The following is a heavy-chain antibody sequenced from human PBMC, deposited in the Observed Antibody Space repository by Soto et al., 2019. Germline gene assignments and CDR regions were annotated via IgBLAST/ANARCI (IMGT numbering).Heavy chain of an antibody. CDR3: ARGSSHCSLDY. V-gene: IGHV3-66*01. Sequence: EVQLVESGGGLVQPGGSLRLSCAASGFTVSSNYMSWVRQAPGKGLEWVSVIYSGCSTYYAGSVKGRFTISRDKSKNTLYLQMTSLRAEDTAVYSCARGSSHCSLDYWGQGTLVTVSS. D-gene: IGHD2-21*02. J-gene: IGHJ4*02. CDR2: IYSGCST. CDR1: GFTVSSNY.